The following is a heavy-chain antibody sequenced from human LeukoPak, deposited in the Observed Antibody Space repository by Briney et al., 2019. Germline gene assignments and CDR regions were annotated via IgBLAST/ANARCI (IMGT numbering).Heavy chain of an antibody. Sequence: SVKVSCKASGGTFSSYAISWVRQAPGQGLEWMGRIIPILGIANYAQKFQGRVTITADKSTSTAYMELSSLRSEDTAVYYCATKGGGYCSGSSCFIYDHWGQGTLVTVSS. CDR3: ATKGGGYCSGSSCFIYDH. D-gene: IGHD2-2*01. V-gene: IGHV1-69*04. J-gene: IGHJ4*02. CDR2: IIPILGIA. CDR1: GGTFSSYA.